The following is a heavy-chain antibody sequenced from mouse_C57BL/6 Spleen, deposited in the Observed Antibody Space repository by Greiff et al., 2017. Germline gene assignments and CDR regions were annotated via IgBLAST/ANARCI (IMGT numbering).Heavy chain of an antibody. CDR1: GFTFSDYG. D-gene: IGHD2-2*01. CDR3: AKSMVTTGYYFDY. V-gene: IGHV5-17*01. J-gene: IGHJ2*01. Sequence: EVKLVESGGGLVKPGGSLKLSCAASGFTFSDYGMHWVRQAPEKGLEWVAYISSGSSTIYYADTVKGRFTISRDNAKNTLFLQMTSLGSEDTTMYYCAKSMVTTGYYFDYWGQGTTLTVSS. CDR2: ISSGSSTI.